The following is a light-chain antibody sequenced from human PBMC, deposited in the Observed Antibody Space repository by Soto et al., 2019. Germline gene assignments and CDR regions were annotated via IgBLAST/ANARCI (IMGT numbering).Light chain of an antibody. Sequence: EIVLTQSPGTLSLSPGERATLSCRASQSVSSSYLAWCQQKPGQAPRLLIYGASSRATGIPDRFSGSGSGTELTPTLSRLEPEGFAVYYCPQDDSSTIPFGQGTRLEIK. J-gene: IGKJ5*01. CDR3: PQDDSSTIP. CDR1: QSVSSSY. CDR2: GAS. V-gene: IGKV3-20*01.